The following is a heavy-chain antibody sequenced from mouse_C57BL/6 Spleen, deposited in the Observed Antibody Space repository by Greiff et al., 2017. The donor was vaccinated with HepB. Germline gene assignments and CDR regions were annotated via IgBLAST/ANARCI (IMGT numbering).Heavy chain of an antibody. CDR3: ARYGHWGYFDV. Sequence: QVHVKQSGPELVKPGASVKLSCKASGYTFTSYDINWVKQRPGQGLEWIGWIYPRDGSTKYNEKFKGKATLTVDTSSSTAYMKLHSLTSEDSAVYFCARYGHWGYFDVWGTGTTVTVSS. D-gene: IGHD4-1*01. CDR2: IYPRDGST. V-gene: IGHV1-85*01. CDR1: GYTFTSYD. J-gene: IGHJ1*03.